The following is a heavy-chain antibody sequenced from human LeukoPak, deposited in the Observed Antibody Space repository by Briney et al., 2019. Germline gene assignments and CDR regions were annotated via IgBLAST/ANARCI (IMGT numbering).Heavy chain of an antibody. J-gene: IGHJ4*02. CDR3: ATAGWDYYYDSSGYFDY. V-gene: IGHV1-24*01. Sequence: GASVKVSCKASGYTLTELSMHWVRQAPGKGLEWMGGFDPEDGETIYAQKFQGRVTMTEDTSTDTAYMELSSLRSEDTAVYYCATAGWDYYYDSSGYFDYWGQGTLVTVSS. CDR1: GYTLTELS. D-gene: IGHD3-22*01. CDR2: FDPEDGET.